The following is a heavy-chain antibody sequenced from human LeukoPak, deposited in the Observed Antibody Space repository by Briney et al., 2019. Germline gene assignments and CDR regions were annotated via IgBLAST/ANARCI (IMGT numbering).Heavy chain of an antibody. V-gene: IGHV4-34*01. CDR1: GGSFSGYY. CDR2: INHSGST. D-gene: IGHD3-16*02. Sequence: SETLSLTCAVYGGSFSGYYWSWIRQPPGKGLEWSGEINHSGSTNCNPSLKSRVTISVDTSKNQFSLKLSSVTAADTAVYYCAREAYDYVWGSYRYTLFDYWGQGTLVTVSS. J-gene: IGHJ4*02. CDR3: AREAYDYVWGSYRYTLFDY.